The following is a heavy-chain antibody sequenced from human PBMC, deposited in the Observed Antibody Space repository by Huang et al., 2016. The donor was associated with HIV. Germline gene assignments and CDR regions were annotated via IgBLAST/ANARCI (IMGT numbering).Heavy chain of an antibody. CDR1: GYTLTELS. CDR2: FAPEHGKT. D-gene: IGHD2-21*01. J-gene: IGHJ3*02. V-gene: IGHV1-24*01. Sequence: QVQLVQSGAEVKKPGASVKVSCKVSGYTLTELSIHGVRQAPGKGLEWVGGFAPEHGKTNNAQNFQGRVTMTEDTSTDTAYMELNSLRSEDTAVYYCATGFDTYYDIWGQGTMVIASS. CDR3: ATGFDTYYDI.